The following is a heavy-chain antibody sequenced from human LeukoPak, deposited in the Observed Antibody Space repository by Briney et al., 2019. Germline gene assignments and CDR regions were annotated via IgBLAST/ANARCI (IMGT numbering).Heavy chain of an antibody. CDR3: ARDYKYAFDN. CDR1: GFTFSDYS. CDR2: IGIDSGNT. Sequence: GGSLRLSCAASGFTFSDYSMNWVRQAPGKGLEWISYIGIDSGNTNYADSVKGRFTISGDKAKNSLYLQMNSLRVEDTAVYYCARDYKYAFDNWGQGTLGTVSS. J-gene: IGHJ4*02. D-gene: IGHD5-24*01. V-gene: IGHV3-48*01.